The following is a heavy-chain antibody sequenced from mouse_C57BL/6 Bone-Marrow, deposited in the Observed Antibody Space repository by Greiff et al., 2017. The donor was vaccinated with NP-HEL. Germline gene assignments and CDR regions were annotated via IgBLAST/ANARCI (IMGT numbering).Heavy chain of an antibody. D-gene: IGHD1-1*01. V-gene: IGHV2-2*01. J-gene: IGHJ3*01. CDR1: GFSLTSYG. Sequence: QVQLKESGPGLVQPSQRLSIPCTVSGFSLTSYGVHWVRQSPGKGLEWLGVIWSGGSTDYNAAFISRLSISKDNSKSQVFFKMNSLQADDTAIYYCARTDYYGSSYEFAYWGQGTLVTVSA. CDR2: IWSGGST. CDR3: ARTDYYGSSYEFAY.